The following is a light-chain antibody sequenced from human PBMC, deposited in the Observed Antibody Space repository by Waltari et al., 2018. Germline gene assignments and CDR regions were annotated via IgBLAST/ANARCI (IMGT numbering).Light chain of an antibody. CDR3: QHYSSYPPT. CDR2: KAS. CDR1: QSISSW. V-gene: IGKV1-5*03. J-gene: IGKJ4*01. Sequence: DIQMTQSPSTLSASVGDRVTITCRTSQSISSWLAWYQQKPGKAPKLLIYKASSLERDVPSRFSGSGSGTEFTLTISSLQPDDFATFYYQHYSSYPPTFGGGTKVEIK.